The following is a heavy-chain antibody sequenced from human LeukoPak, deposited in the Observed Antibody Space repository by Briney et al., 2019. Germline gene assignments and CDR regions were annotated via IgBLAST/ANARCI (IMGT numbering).Heavy chain of an antibody. CDR2: VYSGGTT. CDR3: AREGYFDWLSGNNWFDP. Sequence: GGSLRLSCATSGFTVSSNSMSWVRQAPGKGLEWVSVVYSGGTTYYADSVKGRFTISRDNAKNSLYLQMNSLRDEDTAVYYCAREGYFDWLSGNNWFDPWGQGTLVTFSS. D-gene: IGHD3-9*01. CDR1: GFTVSSNS. J-gene: IGHJ5*02. V-gene: IGHV3-53*01.